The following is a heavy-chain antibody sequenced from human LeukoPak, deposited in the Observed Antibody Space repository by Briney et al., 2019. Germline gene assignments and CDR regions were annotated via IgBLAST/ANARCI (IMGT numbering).Heavy chain of an antibody. D-gene: IGHD2-15*01. J-gene: IGHJ4*02. V-gene: IGHV3-21*01. Sequence: GGSLRLSCAASGFTFSSYWMSWVRQAPGKGLEWVSSISSSSSYIYYADSVKGRFTISRDNAKNSLYLQMNSLRAEDTAVYYCARGSIVVVVDYYFDYWGQGTLVTVSS. CDR3: ARGSIVVVVDYYFDY. CDR2: ISSSSSYI. CDR1: GFTFSSYW.